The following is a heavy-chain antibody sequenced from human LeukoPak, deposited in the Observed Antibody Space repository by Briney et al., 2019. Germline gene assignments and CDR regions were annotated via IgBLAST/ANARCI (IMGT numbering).Heavy chain of an antibody. CDR1: GGSFSGYY. J-gene: IGHJ3*02. Sequence: SETLSLTCAVYGGSFSGYYWSWIRQPPGKGLEWIGEINHSGSTNYNPSLKSRVTISVDTSKNQFSLKLSSVTAADTAVYYCTAARHDAFDIWGQGTMVTVSS. D-gene: IGHD6-6*01. CDR3: TAARHDAFDI. V-gene: IGHV4-34*01. CDR2: INHSGST.